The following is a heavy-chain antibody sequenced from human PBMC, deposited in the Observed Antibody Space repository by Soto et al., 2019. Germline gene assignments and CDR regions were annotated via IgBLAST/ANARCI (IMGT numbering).Heavy chain of an antibody. Sequence: SGAEVKKPGSSANVSCKASGGTFSTYVITWVRQAPGQGLEWMGGIIPFFGTINYAQKFQGRVTITADESTTTAYMELSSLRSEDTAMYYCARGSSGVMSHWGQGTLVTVSS. D-gene: IGHD6-19*01. CDR3: ARGSSGVMSH. CDR2: IIPFFGTI. CDR1: GGTFSTYV. V-gene: IGHV1-69*01. J-gene: IGHJ4*02.